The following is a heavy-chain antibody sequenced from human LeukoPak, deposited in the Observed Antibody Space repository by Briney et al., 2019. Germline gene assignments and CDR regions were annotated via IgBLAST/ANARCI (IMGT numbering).Heavy chain of an antibody. V-gene: IGHV3-23*01. CDR3: AKDGGVGGMFRAFDY. CDR1: GFTFTTYA. J-gene: IGHJ4*02. CDR2: ITAGDGDT. Sequence: PGGSLRLSCAASGFTFTTYAMTWVRQAPGKGLEWVSPITAGDGDTYYADSVKGRFTVSRDNSKNTLYLQMNSLRAEDTAVYFCAKDGGVGGMFRAFDYWGQGTLVTVSS. D-gene: IGHD6-19*01.